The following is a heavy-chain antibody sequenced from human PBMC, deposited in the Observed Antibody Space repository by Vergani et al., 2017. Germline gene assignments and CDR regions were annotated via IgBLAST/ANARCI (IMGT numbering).Heavy chain of an antibody. CDR1: GFSLNTRGVS. D-gene: IGHD1-7*01. CDR2: IYWNDDQ. J-gene: IGHJ6*03. CDR3: VYRKSECGTTGCFYTFYYSYYMDV. Sequence: QITLKESGPTLVKPTQTLTLTCTFSGFSLNTRGVSVAWIRQPPGTALDWLALIYWNDDQHYSPSLNNRVTITKDTSKNQVVLTMTYMDYVDTGTYYWVYRKSECGTTGCFYTFYYSYYMDVWGKGTTVTVSS. V-gene: IGHV2-5*04.